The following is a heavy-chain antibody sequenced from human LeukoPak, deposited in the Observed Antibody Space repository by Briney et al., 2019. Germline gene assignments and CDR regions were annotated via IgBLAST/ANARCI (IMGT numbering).Heavy chain of an antibody. Sequence: SVKVSCKASGGTFSSYAISWVRQAPGQGLEWMGGIIPIFGTANYAQKFQGRVTITTDESTSTAYMELSSLRSEDTAVYYCTRDRYPVYSSSSSYYYMDAWGKGTTVTVSS. J-gene: IGHJ6*03. CDR1: GGTFSSYA. CDR3: TRDRYPVYSSSSSYYYMDA. V-gene: IGHV1-69*05. D-gene: IGHD6-6*01. CDR2: IIPIFGTA.